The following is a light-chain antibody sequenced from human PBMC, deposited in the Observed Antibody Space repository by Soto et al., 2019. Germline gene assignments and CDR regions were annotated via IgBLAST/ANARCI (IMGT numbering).Light chain of an antibody. CDR1: SGHSSYT. Sequence: QAVVTQSSSASASLGSSVKLTCTLSSGHSSYTIAWHQQLPGKAPRYLMNLEGSGSYNKGSGVPDRFSGSSSGADRYLTISNLQFEDEADYYCETWDSNKWVFGGGTQLTVL. J-gene: IGLJ3*02. CDR2: LEGSGSY. V-gene: IGLV4-60*02. CDR3: ETWDSNKWV.